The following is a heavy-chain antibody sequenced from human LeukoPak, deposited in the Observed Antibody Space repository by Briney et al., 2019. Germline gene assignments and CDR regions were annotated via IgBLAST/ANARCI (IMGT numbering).Heavy chain of an antibody. Sequence: GESLKISCKGSGYIFTSYWISWVCQMPGKGLEWMGRIDPIDSYTNYSPSFQGHVTFSVDKSIGTAYLQWSSLKASDTAIYYCARQSRDGSRTRGYYFDYWGQGTLVTVSS. CDR1: GYIFTSYW. D-gene: IGHD3-10*01. CDR3: ARQSRDGSRTRGYYFDY. CDR2: IDPIDSYT. J-gene: IGHJ4*02. V-gene: IGHV5-10-1*01.